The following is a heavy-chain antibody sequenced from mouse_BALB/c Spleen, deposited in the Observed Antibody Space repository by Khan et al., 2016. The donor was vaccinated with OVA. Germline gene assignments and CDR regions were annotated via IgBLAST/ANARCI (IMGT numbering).Heavy chain of an antibody. V-gene: IGHV1-18*01. D-gene: IGHD1-1*01. Sequence: VRLQQSGPELVKPGASVKIPCKASGYTFTDYTMDWVKQSHGKSLEWIGDINPNNGDTFYNQKFKGKATLTVDKSSSTAFMELRSLTSEDTAVYYCARTGYGSLGYWGQGTTLTVSS. CDR1: GYTFTDYT. CDR2: INPNNGDT. CDR3: ARTGYGSLGY. J-gene: IGHJ2*01.